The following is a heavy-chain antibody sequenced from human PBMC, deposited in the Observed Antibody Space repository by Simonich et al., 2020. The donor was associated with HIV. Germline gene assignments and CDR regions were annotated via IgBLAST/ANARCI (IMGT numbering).Heavy chain of an antibody. Sequence: QVQLVQSGAEVKKPGASVKVSCKASGYIFTSYGISWVLQAPGQGLEWMGRINPNSGGTNYAQKFQGRVTMTRDTSISTAYMELSRLRSDDTAVYYCATHGPGSFSSALDIWGQGTRVTVSS. CDR2: INPNSGGT. D-gene: IGHD6-6*01. V-gene: IGHV1-2*06. CDR1: GYIFTSYG. J-gene: IGHJ3*02. CDR3: ATHGPGSFSSALDI.